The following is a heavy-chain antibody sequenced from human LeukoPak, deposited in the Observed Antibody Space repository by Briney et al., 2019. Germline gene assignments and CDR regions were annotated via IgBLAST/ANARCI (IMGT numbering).Heavy chain of an antibody. CDR2: IWYDGSNK. J-gene: IGHJ4*02. D-gene: IGHD6-6*01. CDR1: GFTFITYG. V-gene: IGHV3-33*01. Sequence: TGGSLRLSCEAPGFTFITYGMHWVRQAPGKGLEWVAVIWYDGSNKYYGDSVKGRFTISRDNSKNTLYLQMNSLRAEDTAVYYCARPTLRYSSSSGGVFDHWGQGTLVTVSS. CDR3: ARPTLRYSSSSGGVFDH.